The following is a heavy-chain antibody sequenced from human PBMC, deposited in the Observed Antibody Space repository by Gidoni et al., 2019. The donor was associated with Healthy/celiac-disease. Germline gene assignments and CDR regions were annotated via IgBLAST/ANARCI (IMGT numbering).Heavy chain of an antibody. CDR2: IYSGGST. Sequence: EVQLVESGVGLIQPGGSLRLSFAASGFTVSSNYMSWVRQAPGKGLEWVSVIYSGGSTYYADSVKGRFTISRDNSKNTLYLQMNSLRAEDTAVYYCARDPLLYYFDYWGQGTLVTVSS. CDR1: GFTVSSNY. CDR3: ARDPLLYYFDY. V-gene: IGHV3-53*01. J-gene: IGHJ4*02.